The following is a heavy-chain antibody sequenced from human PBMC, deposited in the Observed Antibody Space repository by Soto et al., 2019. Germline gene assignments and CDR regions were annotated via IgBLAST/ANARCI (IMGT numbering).Heavy chain of an antibody. Sequence: PGGSLRLSCAASGFTFSSYGMHWVRQAPGKGLEWVAVISYDGSNKYYADSVKGRFTISRDNSKNTLYLQMNSLRAEDTAVYYCAKDATAMDPYYYMDVWGKGTTVTVS. J-gene: IGHJ6*03. CDR2: ISYDGSNK. CDR3: AKDATAMDPYYYMDV. V-gene: IGHV3-30*18. D-gene: IGHD5-18*01. CDR1: GFTFSSYG.